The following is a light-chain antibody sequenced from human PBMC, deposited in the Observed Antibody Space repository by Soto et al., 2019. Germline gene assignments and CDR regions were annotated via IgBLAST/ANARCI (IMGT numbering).Light chain of an antibody. J-gene: IGLJ2*01. CDR2: EVS. CDR1: RSDVGGSNF. CDR3: SSYSTSGSPV. Sequence: QSVLTQPASVSGSPGQSITISCTGTRSDVGGSNFVSWYQHHPGKAPKLVLYEVSARPSGISNRFSGSKSDNTASLTISGLQAEDEAHYYCSSYSTSGSPVFGGGTKLTVL. V-gene: IGLV2-14*01.